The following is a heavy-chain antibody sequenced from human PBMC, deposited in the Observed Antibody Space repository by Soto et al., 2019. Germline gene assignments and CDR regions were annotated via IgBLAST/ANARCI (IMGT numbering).Heavy chain of an antibody. V-gene: IGHV3-23*01. Sequence: GSLRLACAASGFTCITYPMIWFRQAPGKGLECVGSISDSGANTYYADSVRGRFTISRDNSKNTLYLQMNSLRDDDTAVYYCAKILSMVTSYYYGMDVWGQGTTVTVSS. CDR1: GFTCITYP. CDR2: ISDSGANT. D-gene: IGHD4-17*01. CDR3: AKILSMVTSYYYGMDV. J-gene: IGHJ6*02.